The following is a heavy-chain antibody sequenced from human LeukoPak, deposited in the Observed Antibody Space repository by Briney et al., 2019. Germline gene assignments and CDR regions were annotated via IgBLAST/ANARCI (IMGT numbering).Heavy chain of an antibody. V-gene: IGHV3-30*02. CDR1: GFTFSSYG. CDR2: IRYDGSNK. CDR3: ARDFANSIERATMRGGFDP. Sequence: GGSLRLSCAASGFTFSSYGMHWVRQAPGKGLEWVAFIRYDGSNKYYADSVKGRFTISRDNSKNSLYLQMNSLRAEDTAVYYCARDFANSIERATMRGGFDPWGQGTLVTVSS. D-gene: IGHD5-24*01. J-gene: IGHJ5*02.